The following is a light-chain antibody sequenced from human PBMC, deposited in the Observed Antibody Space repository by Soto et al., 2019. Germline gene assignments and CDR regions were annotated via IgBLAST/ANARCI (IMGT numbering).Light chain of an antibody. CDR2: GAS. V-gene: IGKV3-15*01. CDR1: QSVSNN. CDR3: QQYNNWPPWT. Sequence: EIVMTQSPATLSVSPGERATLSCRASQSVSNNFAWYQQRPGQAPRLLIYGASTRAAGIPARFSGSGSGTEFTLTISSLQSGDFAVYYCQQYNNWPPWTFGQGTKVDIK. J-gene: IGKJ1*01.